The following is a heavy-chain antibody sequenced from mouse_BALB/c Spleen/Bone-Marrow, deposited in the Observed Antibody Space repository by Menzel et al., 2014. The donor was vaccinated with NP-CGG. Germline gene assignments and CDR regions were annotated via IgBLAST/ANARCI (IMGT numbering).Heavy chain of an antibody. V-gene: IGHV1-54*03. CDR1: GYAFTNYL. CDR3: ARCLTGTSAMDY. J-gene: IGHJ4*01. D-gene: IGHD4-1*01. CDR2: INPGSGGT. Sequence: LVESGAELVRPGTSVKVSCKASGYAFTNYLIERVKQRPGQGLEWIGVINPGSGGTNYNEKFKAKATLTADKSSSTAYMQLSSLTSDDSAVYFCARCLTGTSAMDYWGQGTSVTVSS.